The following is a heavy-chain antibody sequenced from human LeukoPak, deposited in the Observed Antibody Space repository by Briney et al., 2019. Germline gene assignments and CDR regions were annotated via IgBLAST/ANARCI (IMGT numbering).Heavy chain of an antibody. CDR3: AKDVPAAYFDY. J-gene: IGHJ4*02. D-gene: IGHD2-2*01. Sequence: AGGSLRLSCAASGFTFSNYGMHWVRQAPGKGLEWVAFVRYDETTKFYADSVKGRLTISRDNSKTTLYLQMNSLRAEDTAVHYCAKDVPAAYFDYWGQGTLVTVSS. CDR2: VRYDETTK. V-gene: IGHV3-30*02. CDR1: GFTFSNYG.